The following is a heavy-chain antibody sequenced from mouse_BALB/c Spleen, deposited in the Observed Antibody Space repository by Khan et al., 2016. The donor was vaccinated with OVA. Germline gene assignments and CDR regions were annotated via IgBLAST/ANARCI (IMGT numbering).Heavy chain of an antibody. Sequence: EVQLQESGPGLVKPSQSLSFTCTVTGYSITSGYAWNWIRQFPGNKLEWMGYISYSGVTSYTPSLKSRTSITRDTSKNQFFLQLNSVTTEDTATYYCERGDYYGYYIDYWGQGTTLTVSS. D-gene: IGHD1-1*01. V-gene: IGHV3-2*02. CDR2: ISYSGVT. CDR3: ERGDYYGYYIDY. CDR1: GYSITSGYA. J-gene: IGHJ2*01.